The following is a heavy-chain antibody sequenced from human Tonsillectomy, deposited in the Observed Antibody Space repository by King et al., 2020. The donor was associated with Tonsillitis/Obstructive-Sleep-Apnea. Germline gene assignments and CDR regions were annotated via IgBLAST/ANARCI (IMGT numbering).Heavy chain of an antibody. CDR2: IGTAGDT. CDR3: ARDSLTHWYFDL. CDR1: GFTFSSYD. J-gene: IGHJ2*01. Sequence: VQLVESGGGLVQPGGSLRLSCAASGFTFSSYDMHWVRHATGKGLEWVSAIGTAGDTYYPGSVKGLFTISRGNAKNSLYLQMNSLRAGDTAVYYCARDSLTHWYFDLWGRGTLVTVSS. V-gene: IGHV3-13*04.